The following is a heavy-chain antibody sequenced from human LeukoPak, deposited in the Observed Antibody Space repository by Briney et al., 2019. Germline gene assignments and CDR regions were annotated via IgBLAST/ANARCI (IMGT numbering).Heavy chain of an antibody. CDR3: AKLEWLRFAPFDY. Sequence: GGSLRLSCAASGFIFSRYAMSWVRQAPGKGLEWVCGISSGGESPYYADSVRGRFTISRDNSKNTLYLEINSLRAEDTAVYYCAKLEWLRFAPFDYWGQGTLVTVSS. V-gene: IGHV3-23*01. CDR1: GFIFSRYA. D-gene: IGHD5-12*01. CDR2: ISSGGESP. J-gene: IGHJ4*02.